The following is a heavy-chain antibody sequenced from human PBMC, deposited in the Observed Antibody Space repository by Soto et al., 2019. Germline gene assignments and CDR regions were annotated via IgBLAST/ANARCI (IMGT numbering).Heavy chain of an antibody. CDR1: GYTFTSYA. CDR2: INAGNGNT. CDR3: ARVALVGSIAARPLDY. J-gene: IGHJ4*02. Sequence: GASVKVSCKASGYTFTSYAMHWVRQAPGQRLEWMGWINAGNGNTKYSQKFQGRVTITRDTSASTAYMELSSLRSEDTAVYYCARVALVGSIAARPLDYWGQGTLVTVSS. V-gene: IGHV1-3*01. D-gene: IGHD6-6*01.